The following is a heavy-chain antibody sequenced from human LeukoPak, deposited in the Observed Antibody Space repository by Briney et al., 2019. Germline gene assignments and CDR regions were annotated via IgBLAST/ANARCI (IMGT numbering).Heavy chain of an antibody. V-gene: IGHV1-69*05. CDR3: ARDGSDSSSSRWFDP. CDR2: IIPIFGTA. Sequence: SVKVSCKASGGTFSSYAISWVRQAPGQGLEWMGGIIPIFGTANYAQKFQGRVTITTDESTSAAYMELSSLRSEDTAVYYCARDGSDSSSSRWFDPWGQGTLVTVSS. J-gene: IGHJ5*02. D-gene: IGHD6-6*01. CDR1: GGTFSSYA.